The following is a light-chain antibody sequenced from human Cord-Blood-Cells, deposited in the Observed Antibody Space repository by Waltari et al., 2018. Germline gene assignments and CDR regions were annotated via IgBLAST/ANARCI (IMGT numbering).Light chain of an antibody. CDR1: SRDVGGYNY. Sequence: QSALTQPPSASGSPGQSVTISCTGTSRDVGGYNYVSWYQQHPGKAPKLIIYEVSNRPSGVPDRFSGSRSGNTASLTVSGLQAEDEADYYCSSYAGSNNVVFGGGTKLTVL. CDR3: SSYAGSNNVV. V-gene: IGLV2-8*01. J-gene: IGLJ2*01. CDR2: EVS.